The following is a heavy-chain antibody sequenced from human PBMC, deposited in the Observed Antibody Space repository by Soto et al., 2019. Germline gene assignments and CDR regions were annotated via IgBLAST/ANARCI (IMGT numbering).Heavy chain of an antibody. CDR1: GYTFTSYG. D-gene: IGHD3-10*01. J-gene: IGHJ4*02. CDR2: ISAYNGNT. CDR3: ARDPVLLWFGELAYYFDY. Sequence: QVQLVQSGAEVKKPGASVKVSCKASGYTFTSYGISWVRQAPGQGLEWMGWISAYNGNTNYAQKLQGRVTMTTDTSTSTAYMELRSLRSDDTAVYYCARDPVLLWFGELAYYFDYWGQGTLVTVSS. V-gene: IGHV1-18*01.